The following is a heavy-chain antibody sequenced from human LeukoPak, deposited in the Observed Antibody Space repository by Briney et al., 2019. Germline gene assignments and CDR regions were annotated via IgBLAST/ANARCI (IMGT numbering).Heavy chain of an antibody. Sequence: ESGPTLVKPTQTLTLTCTFSGFSLSTSGVGVDWIRQPPGKALEWLALIYWNDDKRYSPSLKSRLTITKDTSKNQVVLTMTNMDPVDTATYYCAHTLHYVWGSYRPYFDYWGQGTLVTVSS. D-gene: IGHD3-16*02. CDR3: AHTLHYVWGSYRPYFDY. J-gene: IGHJ4*02. V-gene: IGHV2-5*01. CDR1: GFSLSTSGVG. CDR2: IYWNDDK.